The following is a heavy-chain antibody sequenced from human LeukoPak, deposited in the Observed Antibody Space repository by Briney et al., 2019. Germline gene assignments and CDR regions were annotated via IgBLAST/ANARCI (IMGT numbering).Heavy chain of an antibody. Sequence: KPGGSLRLSCAASGFTFSSYSMNWVHQAPGKGLEWVSSISSSSSYIYYADSVKGRFTISRDNAKNSLYLQMKSLRAEDTAVYYCARVLAGYYDSSGYSGNDAFDIWGQGTMVTVSS. CDR2: ISSSSSYI. D-gene: IGHD3-22*01. CDR1: GFTFSSYS. J-gene: IGHJ3*02. CDR3: ARVLAGYYDSSGYSGNDAFDI. V-gene: IGHV3-21*01.